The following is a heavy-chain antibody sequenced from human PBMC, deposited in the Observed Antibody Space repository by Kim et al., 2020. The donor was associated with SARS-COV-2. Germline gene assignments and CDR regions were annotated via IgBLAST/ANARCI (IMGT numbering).Heavy chain of an antibody. J-gene: IGHJ4*02. CDR2: IYYSGST. V-gene: IGHV4-39*07. D-gene: IGHD2-15*01. CDR3: AQLPEDSYFDY. Sequence: SETLSLTCTVSGGSISSSSYYWGWIRQPPGKGLEWIGSIYYSGSTYYNPSLKSRVTISVDTSKNQFSLKLSSVTAADTAVYYCAQLPEDSYFDYWGQGTLVTVSS. CDR1: GGSISSSSYY.